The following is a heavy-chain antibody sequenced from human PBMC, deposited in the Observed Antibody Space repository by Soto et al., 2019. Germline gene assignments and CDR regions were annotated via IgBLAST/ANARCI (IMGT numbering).Heavy chain of an antibody. Sequence: GGSLRLSCAASGFTFDIFGMHWVRQAPGKGLEWVALISNDITNKYYADSVRGRFTISRDSSKNTVFLQMDSLRADDTAVYYCAKGYTRWLESLLHYWGQGTLVTVSS. V-gene: IGHV3-30*18. J-gene: IGHJ4*02. D-gene: IGHD3-16*02. CDR2: ISNDITNK. CDR1: GFTFDIFG. CDR3: AKGYTRWLESLLHY.